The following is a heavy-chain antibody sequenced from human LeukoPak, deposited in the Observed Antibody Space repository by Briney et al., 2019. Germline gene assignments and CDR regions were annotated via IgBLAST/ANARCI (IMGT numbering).Heavy chain of an antibody. CDR3: AGERENYYH. V-gene: IGHV4-34*01. CDR2: INHRGST. J-gene: IGHJ4*02. CDR1: GGSISSYY. Sequence: SETLSLTCTVSGGSISSYYWSWIRQPPGKGLEWIGDINHRGSTNYNPSLESRVTMSVDTSNNQFSLKLSSVTAADTALYYCAGERENYYHWGQGALVTVSS. D-gene: IGHD3-10*01.